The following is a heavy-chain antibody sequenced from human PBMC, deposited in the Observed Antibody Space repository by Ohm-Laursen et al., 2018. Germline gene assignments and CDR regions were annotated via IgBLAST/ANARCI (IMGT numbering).Heavy chain of an antibody. CDR1: GYSISSGYF. V-gene: IGHV4-38-2*02. CDR3: ARDGLYYDSRGYTPYFDL. CDR2: IYHSGST. D-gene: IGHD3-22*01. J-gene: IGHJ2*01. Sequence: VTLSLTCAVSGYSISSGYFWGWIRQPPGKGLEWIGTIYHSGSTYYNPSLKSRVTISVDTSKNQFSLKLSSVTAADTAVYYCARDGLYYDSRGYTPYFDLWGRGTLVTVSS.